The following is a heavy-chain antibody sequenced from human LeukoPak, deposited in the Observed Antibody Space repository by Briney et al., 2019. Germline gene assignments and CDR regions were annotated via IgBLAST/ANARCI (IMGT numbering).Heavy chain of an antibody. CDR1: GFTFSNAW. J-gene: IGHJ3*02. V-gene: IGHV3-11*04. CDR2: ISSSGSTI. Sequence: PGGSLRLSCAASGFTFSNAWMSWVRQAPGKGLEWVSYISSSGSTIYYADSVKGRFTISRDNAKNSLYLQMNSLRAEDTAVYYCARDLDTAMPRDAFDIWGQGTMVTVSS. CDR3: ARDLDTAMPRDAFDI. D-gene: IGHD5-18*01.